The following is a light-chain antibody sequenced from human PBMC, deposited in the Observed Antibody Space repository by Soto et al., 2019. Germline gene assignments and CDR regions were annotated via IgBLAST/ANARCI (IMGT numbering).Light chain of an antibody. V-gene: IGKV3-11*01. J-gene: IGKJ1*01. CDR3: HQRSNWPCT. CDR1: PSVSNY. CDR2: DAA. Sequence: EIVLTQSPATLSLSPGERATLSCSASPSVSNYLAWYQQKPGQSPMLLIYDAANRATDIPARFSGSGSGTDFTLTISSLEPEDFAVYYCHQRSNWPCTFGQGTNVEIK.